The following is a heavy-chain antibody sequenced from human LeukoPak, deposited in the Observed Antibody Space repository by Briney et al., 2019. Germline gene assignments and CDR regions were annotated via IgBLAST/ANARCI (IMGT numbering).Heavy chain of an antibody. CDR2: IKSKTDGGTT. D-gene: IGHD6-19*01. CDR1: GFTFSNAW. Sequence: PGGSLRLSCAASGFTFSNAWMSWVRQAPGKGLEWVGRIKSKTDGGTTDYAAPVKGRFTISRDDSKNTLYLQMNSLKTEDTAVYYCTTVRRAVAGPIDYWGQGTLVTVSP. V-gene: IGHV3-15*01. J-gene: IGHJ4*02. CDR3: TTVRRAVAGPIDY.